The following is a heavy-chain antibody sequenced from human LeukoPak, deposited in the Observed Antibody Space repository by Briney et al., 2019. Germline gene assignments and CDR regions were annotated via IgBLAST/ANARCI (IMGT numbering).Heavy chain of an antibody. J-gene: IGHJ4*02. V-gene: IGHV3-21*01. CDR1: LFTYSIYS. CDR3: ARDLIDGYNFTAY. D-gene: IGHD5-24*01. CDR2: ISSSSSYI. Sequence: GGSLRLSCAASLFTYSIYSMNWVRQAPGKGLEWVSSISSSSSYIYYADSVKGRFTISRDNAKNSLYLQMNSLRAEDTAVYYCARDLIDGYNFTAYWGQGTLVTVSS.